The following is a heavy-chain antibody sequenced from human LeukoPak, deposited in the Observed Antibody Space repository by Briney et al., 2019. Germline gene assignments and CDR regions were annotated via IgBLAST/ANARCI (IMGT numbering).Heavy chain of an antibody. V-gene: IGHV1-69*13. J-gene: IGHJ5*02. CDR1: GGTFSSYA. D-gene: IGHD3-3*01. CDR3: ARAPSPIFGGDCWFDP. CDR2: ILSIFGTA. Sequence: SVNVSCKASGGTFSSYAISWVRQAPGQGREWMGGILSIFGTANYAQKLQGRVTNNADEPTSTAYMELRSLRSEDTAVYYCARAPSPIFGGDCWFDPWGQGTLVTVSS.